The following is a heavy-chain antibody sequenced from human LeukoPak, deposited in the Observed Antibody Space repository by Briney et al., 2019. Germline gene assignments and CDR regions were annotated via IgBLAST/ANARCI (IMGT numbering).Heavy chain of an antibody. CDR1: GYSFTSYW. CDR3: ARGTTDIAAAGTAAGFDY. V-gene: IGHV5-51*01. J-gene: IGHJ4*02. Sequence: GESLKISCKGSGYSFTSYWIGWVRQMPGEGLEWMGIIYPGDSDTRYSPSFQGQVTISADKSISTAYLQWSSLKASDTAMYYCARGTTDIAAAGTAAGFDYWGQGTLVTVSS. CDR2: IYPGDSDT. D-gene: IGHD6-13*01.